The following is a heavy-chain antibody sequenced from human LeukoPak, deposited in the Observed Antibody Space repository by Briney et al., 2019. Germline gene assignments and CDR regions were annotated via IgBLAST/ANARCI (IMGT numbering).Heavy chain of an antibody. CDR2: ISYHGINK. J-gene: IGHJ4*02. Sequence: GGSLRLSCAASGFTFSNYAMYCVRQAPGKGLEWVAGISYHGINKYYADSVEGRFTISRDNAKNTLYLQMNSLRAEDTAVYYCTREVSGSLYFDYWGQGTLVTVSS. D-gene: IGHD1-26*01. CDR1: GFTFSNYA. CDR3: TREVSGSLYFDY. V-gene: IGHV3-30-3*01.